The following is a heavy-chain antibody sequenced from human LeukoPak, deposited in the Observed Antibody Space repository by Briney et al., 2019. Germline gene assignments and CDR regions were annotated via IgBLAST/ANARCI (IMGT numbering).Heavy chain of an antibody. Sequence: GGSLRLSCAASGFTFSSYAMSWVRQAPGKGLEWVSAISGSGGSTYYADSVKGRFTTSRDNSKNTLYLQMNSLRAEDTAVYYCAKALYGVVSPNWFDPWGQGTLVTVSS. CDR3: AKALYGVVSPNWFDP. J-gene: IGHJ5*02. CDR2: ISGSGGST. CDR1: GFTFSSYA. V-gene: IGHV3-23*01. D-gene: IGHD3-3*01.